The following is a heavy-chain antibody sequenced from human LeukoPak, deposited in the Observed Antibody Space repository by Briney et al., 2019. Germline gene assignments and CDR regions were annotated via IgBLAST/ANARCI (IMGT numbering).Heavy chain of an antibody. D-gene: IGHD2-2*01. CDR1: GFTFSSYS. Sequence: GRSLRLACAASGFTFSSYSMNWVRQAPGKGLEWVSSISSSSSYIYYADSVKGRFTISRDNAKNSLYLQMNSLRAEDTAVYYCAREYGVVPAARFDPWGQGTLVTVSS. CDR3: AREYGVVPAARFDP. CDR2: ISSSSSYI. J-gene: IGHJ5*02. V-gene: IGHV3-21*01.